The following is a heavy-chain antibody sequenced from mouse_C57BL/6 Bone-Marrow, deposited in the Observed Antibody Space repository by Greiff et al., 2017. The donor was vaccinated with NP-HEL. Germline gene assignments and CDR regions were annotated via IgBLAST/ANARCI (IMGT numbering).Heavy chain of an antibody. D-gene: IGHD1-1*02. Sequence: LVESGAELVRPGASVKLSCKASGYTFTSYAISWVQQSPGQGLEWIGEIYPRSGNTYYNEKFKGKATLTADKSSSTTYMELRSLKSEVSEFYFGARYNYDYFDGWGQGTTLTVSS. CDR3: ARYNYDYFDG. J-gene: IGHJ2*01. CDR2: IYPRSGNT. V-gene: IGHV1-81*01. CDR1: GYTFTSYA.